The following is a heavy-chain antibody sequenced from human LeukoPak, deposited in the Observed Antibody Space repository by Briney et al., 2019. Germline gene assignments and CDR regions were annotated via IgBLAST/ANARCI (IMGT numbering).Heavy chain of an antibody. CDR3: AKRSTVLTHFDY. Sequence: PGGSLRLSCAVSGFNFSSYAMHWVRQAPGKGLDWVAVISYDGSHKYYADSVKGRFTISRDNSKSTLLLQMNSLGDEDTAVYYCAKRSTVLTHFDYWGPGTLVTVPS. D-gene: IGHD4-23*01. CDR1: GFNFSSYA. V-gene: IGHV3-30-3*02. CDR2: ISYDGSHK. J-gene: IGHJ4*02.